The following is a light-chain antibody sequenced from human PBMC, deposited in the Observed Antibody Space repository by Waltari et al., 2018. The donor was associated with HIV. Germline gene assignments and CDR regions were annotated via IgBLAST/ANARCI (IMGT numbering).Light chain of an antibody. CDR1: HTILHSSNNKKY. V-gene: IGKV4-1*01. CDR3: QQCFSTVWT. CDR2: WAS. J-gene: IGKJ1*01. Sequence: IAMTPFPASLAVSLGARATVSCKSSHTILHSSNNKKYLSWFQQKPGQPPKLLIYWASTRESGVSDRFTGSGSGTNFSLTISSLQAEDVAVYYCQQCFSTVWTFGQGTKVELK.